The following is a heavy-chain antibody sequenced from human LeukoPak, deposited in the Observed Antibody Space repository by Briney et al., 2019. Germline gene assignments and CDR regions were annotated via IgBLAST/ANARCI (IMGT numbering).Heavy chain of an antibody. CDR3: ARDSHYYYGMDV. CDR1: GFTVSSNY. Sequence: QSGGSLRLSCAASGFTVSSNYMSWVRQAPGKGLEWVPVIYSGGSTYYADSVKGRFTISRDSSKNTLYLQMNSLRAEDTAVYYCARDSHYYYGMDVWGQGTTVTVSS. V-gene: IGHV3-66*01. CDR2: IYSGGST. J-gene: IGHJ6*02.